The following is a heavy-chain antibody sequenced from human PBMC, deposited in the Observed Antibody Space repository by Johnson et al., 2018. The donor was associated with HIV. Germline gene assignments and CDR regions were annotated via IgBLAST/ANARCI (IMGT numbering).Heavy chain of an antibody. CDR3: ARRVAYCGGDCYSVFDI. D-gene: IGHD2-21*02. J-gene: IGHJ3*02. CDR1: GFTFDDYG. Sequence: EVQLVESGGGVVRPGGSLRLSCAASGFTFDDYGMSWVRQVPGKGLEWVSGTNWNGGRTGYADSVKGRFIMSRDNAKNSLYLQMNSLRAEDTALYYCARRVAYCGGDCYSVFDIWGQGTMVTVSS. CDR2: TNWNGGRT. V-gene: IGHV3-20*04.